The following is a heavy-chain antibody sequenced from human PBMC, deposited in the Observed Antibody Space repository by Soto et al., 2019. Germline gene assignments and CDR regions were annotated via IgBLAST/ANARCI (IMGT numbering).Heavy chain of an antibody. CDR3: ARDLGYCSGGSECAFDI. V-gene: IGHV1-2*04. D-gene: IGHD2-15*01. Sequence: GASVKVSCKASGYTFTGYYMHWVRQAPGQGLEWMGWINPNSGGTNHAQKFQGWVTMTRDTSISTAYMELSRLRSDDTAVYYCARDLGYCSGGSECAFDIWGQGTMVTVSS. CDR1: GYTFTGYY. J-gene: IGHJ3*02. CDR2: INPNSGGT.